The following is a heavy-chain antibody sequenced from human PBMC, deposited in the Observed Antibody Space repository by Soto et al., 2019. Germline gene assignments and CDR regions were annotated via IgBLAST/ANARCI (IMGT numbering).Heavy chain of an antibody. V-gene: IGHV3-23*01. CDR2: ISSSGST. CDR1: GFTFSSQT. Sequence: EVQLLESGGGLVQPGGSLRLSCAASGFTFSSQTMSWVRLAPGKGLEWVSVISSSGSTSYTDSVEGRFTISKDSSKNTLYLQLNSLRVEDTAVYYCAKGARDVDYWGQGTLVTVSS. CDR3: AKGARDVDY. D-gene: IGHD5-12*01. J-gene: IGHJ4*02.